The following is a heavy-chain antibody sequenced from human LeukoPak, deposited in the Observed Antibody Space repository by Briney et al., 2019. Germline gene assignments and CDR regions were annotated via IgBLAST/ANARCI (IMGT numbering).Heavy chain of an antibody. Sequence: ASVKVSCKASGYTFTGYYMHWVRQAPGQGLEWMGWINPNSGGTNYAQKFQGRVTMTRDTSISTAYMELSRLRSDDTAVYYCARDIVLMVYAMTGNNYYMDVWGKGTTVTVSS. V-gene: IGHV1-2*02. CDR3: ARDIVLMVYAMTGNNYYMDV. CDR2: INPNSGGT. D-gene: IGHD2-8*01. J-gene: IGHJ6*03. CDR1: GYTFTGYY.